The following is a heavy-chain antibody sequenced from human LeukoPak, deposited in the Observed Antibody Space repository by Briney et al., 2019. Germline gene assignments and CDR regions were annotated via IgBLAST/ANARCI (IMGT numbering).Heavy chain of an antibody. Sequence: PSETLSLTCTVSGGSISSYYWSWIRQPPGKGLEWIGYIYYSGSTNYNPSLKSRVAISVDTSKNQFSLKLSSVTAADTAVYYCARVYSSSWYGYFDYWGQGTLVTVSS. J-gene: IGHJ4*02. CDR1: GGSISSYY. CDR2: IYYSGST. D-gene: IGHD6-13*01. V-gene: IGHV4-59*01. CDR3: ARVYSSSWYGYFDY.